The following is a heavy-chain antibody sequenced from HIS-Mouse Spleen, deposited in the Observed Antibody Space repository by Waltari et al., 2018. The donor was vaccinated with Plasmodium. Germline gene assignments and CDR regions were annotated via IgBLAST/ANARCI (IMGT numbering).Heavy chain of an antibody. CDR3: ARLRYSYGYFDY. J-gene: IGHJ4*02. V-gene: IGHV4-59*08. CDR1: GCSLSSSN. Sequence: QVQLQESGPGLVKPSETLSLTSTVSGCSLSSSNWSWIRQPPGKGLEWIGYIYYSGSTNYNPSLKSRVTISVDTSKNQFSLKLSSVTAADTAVYYCARLRYSYGYFDYWGQGTLVTVSS. CDR2: IYYSGST. D-gene: IGHD5-18*01.